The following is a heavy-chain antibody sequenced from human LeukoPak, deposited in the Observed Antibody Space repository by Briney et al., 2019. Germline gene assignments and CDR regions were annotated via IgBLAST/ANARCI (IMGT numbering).Heavy chain of an antibody. Sequence: ASVKVSCKASGYTFTRYYMHWVRQAPGQGLEWMGWINPNSGGTNYAQKFQGRVTMTRDTSISTAYMELSRLRSDDTAVYYCARGRAAQWLVRGGNWFDPWGQGTLVTVSS. CDR2: INPNSGGT. V-gene: IGHV1-2*02. CDR1: GYTFTRYY. D-gene: IGHD6-19*01. CDR3: ARGRAAQWLVRGGNWFDP. J-gene: IGHJ5*02.